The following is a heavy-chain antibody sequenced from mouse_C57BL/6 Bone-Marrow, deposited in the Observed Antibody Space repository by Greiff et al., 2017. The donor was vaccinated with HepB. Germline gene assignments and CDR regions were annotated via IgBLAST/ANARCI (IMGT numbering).Heavy chain of an antibody. J-gene: IGHJ2*01. Sequence: EVQLQQSGPVLVKPGASVKMSCKASGYTFTDYYMNWVKQSHGKSLEWIGVINPYNGGTSYNQKFKGKATLTVDKSSSTAYMELNSLTSEDSAVYYCANGSSSYYFDYWGQGTTLTVSS. CDR2: INPYNGGT. CDR1: GYTFTDYY. CDR3: ANGSSSYYFDY. D-gene: IGHD1-1*01. V-gene: IGHV1-19*01.